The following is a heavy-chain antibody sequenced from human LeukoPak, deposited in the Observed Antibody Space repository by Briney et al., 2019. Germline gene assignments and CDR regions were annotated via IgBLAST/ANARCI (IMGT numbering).Heavy chain of an antibody. V-gene: IGHV3-21*01. CDR2: ITSSSSYI. CDR3: ARHVIAVGFDY. J-gene: IGHJ4*02. D-gene: IGHD2-21*01. Sequence: GGSLRLSCAASGFTFSSYTMNWVRQAPGKGLEWVSSITSSSSYIYYADSVKGRFTISRDNAKNSLFLQMNSLRAEDTAVYYCARHVIAVGFDYWGQGTLVTVSS. CDR1: GFTFSSYT.